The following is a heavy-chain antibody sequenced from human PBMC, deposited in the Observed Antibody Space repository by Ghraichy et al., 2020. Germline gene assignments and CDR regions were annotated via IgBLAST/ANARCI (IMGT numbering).Heavy chain of an antibody. V-gene: IGHV3-48*02. J-gene: IGHJ4*02. CDR1: GFTFSTYS. Sequence: GFTFSTYSINWVRQAPGKGLEWVSYISSGSTIYYADSVKGRFTISRDNAKNSLYLHMNSLRDEDTAVYYCARGGSAWSGFDYWGQGTLVTVSS. CDR2: ISSGSTI. D-gene: IGHD6-19*01. CDR3: ARGGSAWSGFDY.